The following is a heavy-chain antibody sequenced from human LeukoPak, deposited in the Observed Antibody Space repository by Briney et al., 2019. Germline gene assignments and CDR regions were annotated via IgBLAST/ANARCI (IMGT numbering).Heavy chain of an antibody. CDR1: GYTFTSYY. J-gene: IGHJ6*03. D-gene: IGHD5-24*01. CDR2: INPSGGST. V-gene: IGHV1-46*01. Sequence: ASVKVSCKASGYTFTSYYMHWVRQAPGQGLEWMGIINPSGGSTSYAQKFQGRVTMTRDTSISTAYMELSRLRSDDTAVYYCARAGEMATTHYYYYYMDVWGKGTTVTVSS. CDR3: ARAGEMATTHYYYYYMDV.